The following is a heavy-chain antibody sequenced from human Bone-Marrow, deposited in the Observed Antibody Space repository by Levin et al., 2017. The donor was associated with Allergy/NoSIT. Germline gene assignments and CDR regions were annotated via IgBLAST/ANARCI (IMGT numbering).Heavy chain of an antibody. V-gene: IGHV3-21*06. CDR3: ARGLVEHPYNYYMDV. J-gene: IGHJ6*03. D-gene: IGHD2-2*01. CDR2: LSPTTTYI. CDR1: GFTFSGYN. Sequence: ASVKVSCAASGFTFSGYNMYWVRQAPGKGLEWVASLSPTTTYIFHADSVKGRFTISRDNTNNLLFLQMNSLRADDAAAYYCARGLVEHPYNYYMDVWGKGTTVTVSS.